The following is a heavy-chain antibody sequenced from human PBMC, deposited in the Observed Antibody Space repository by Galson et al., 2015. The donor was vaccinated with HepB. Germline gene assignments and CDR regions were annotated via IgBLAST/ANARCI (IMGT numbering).Heavy chain of an antibody. D-gene: IGHD3-10*01. Sequence: QSGAEVKKPGESLKISCKASGYIFTNYWIGWVRQMPGKGLEWMGIIYPGDSDTRYSPSFQGQVTISADKSISTAYLQWSRLKASDTAMYYCARLGGSGSYYNGGLDFDYWGQGTLVTVSS. V-gene: IGHV5-51*03. CDR1: GYIFTNYW. CDR3: ARLGGSGSYYNGGLDFDY. CDR2: IYPGDSDT. J-gene: IGHJ4*02.